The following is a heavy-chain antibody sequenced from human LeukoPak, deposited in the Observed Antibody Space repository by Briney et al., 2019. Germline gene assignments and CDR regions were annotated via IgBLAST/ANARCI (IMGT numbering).Heavy chain of an antibody. CDR1: GYTFTTYG. CDR3: ARIVRGDNNWFDP. CDR2: ISAYNGNT. Sequence: GASVKVSCKASGYTFTTYGITWVRQAPGQGLEWMGWISAYNGNTNYAQKLQGSVSMTTDTSTSTAYVELRSLRSDDTAVYYCARIVRGDNNWFDPWGQGTLVTVSS. V-gene: IGHV1-18*01. J-gene: IGHJ5*02. D-gene: IGHD3-10*02.